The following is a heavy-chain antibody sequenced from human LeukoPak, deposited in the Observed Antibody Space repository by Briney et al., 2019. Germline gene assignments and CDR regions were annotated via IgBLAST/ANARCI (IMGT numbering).Heavy chain of an antibody. D-gene: IGHD1-26*01. V-gene: IGHV4-59*08. CDR3: ARGAHFFDY. CDR2: IYYSGSA. CDR1: GGSISSYY. J-gene: IGHJ4*02. Sequence: PSETLSLTCTVSGGSISSYYWSWIRQPPGKGLEWIGYIYYSGSANYNPSLKSRVTISVDTSKNQFSLKLTFVTAADTAVYYCARGAHFFDYWGQGTLFTVSS.